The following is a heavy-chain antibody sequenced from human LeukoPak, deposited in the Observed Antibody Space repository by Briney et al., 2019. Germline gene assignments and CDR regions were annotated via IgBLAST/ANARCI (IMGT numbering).Heavy chain of an antibody. CDR2: IYSGGST. CDR3: ARVRGDWTWFDP. Sequence: GGSLRLSCAASGFTVSINYMSWVRQAPGKGLEWVSVIYSGGSTYYADSVKGRFTISRDNSKNTLYLQMNSLRAEDTAVYYCARVRGDWTWFDPWGQGTLVTVSS. J-gene: IGHJ5*02. CDR1: GFTVSINY. V-gene: IGHV3-66*01. D-gene: IGHD2-21*02.